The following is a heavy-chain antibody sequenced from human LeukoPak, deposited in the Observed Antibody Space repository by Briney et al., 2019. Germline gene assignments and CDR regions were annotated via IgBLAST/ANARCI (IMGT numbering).Heavy chain of an antibody. Sequence: ASVRVSCKASGYTFTGYYIHWVRQAPGQGLEWMGRINCNGGGTSYAQKFQGRVTMTRDTSISTAYMELDRLTSDDTAVYYCARDYGPYPGCSWFDPWGQGTLVTVSS. D-gene: IGHD2-21*01. CDR2: INCNGGGT. CDR1: GYTFTGYY. J-gene: IGHJ5*02. CDR3: ARDYGPYPGCSWFDP. V-gene: IGHV1-2*06.